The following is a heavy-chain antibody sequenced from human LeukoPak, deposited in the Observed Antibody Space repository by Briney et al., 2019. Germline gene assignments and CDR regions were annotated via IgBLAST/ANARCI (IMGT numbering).Heavy chain of an antibody. D-gene: IGHD2-21*02. Sequence: SQTLSLTCTVSLGSISSGDYYWSWIRQPPGKGLEWIGYIYYSGSTYYNPSLKSRVTISVDTSKNQFSLKLSSVTAADTAVYYCARSPAYCGGDCYPYWYFDLWGRGTLVTVSS. CDR2: IYYSGST. J-gene: IGHJ2*01. CDR1: LGSISSGDYY. V-gene: IGHV4-30-4*01. CDR3: ARSPAYCGGDCYPYWYFDL.